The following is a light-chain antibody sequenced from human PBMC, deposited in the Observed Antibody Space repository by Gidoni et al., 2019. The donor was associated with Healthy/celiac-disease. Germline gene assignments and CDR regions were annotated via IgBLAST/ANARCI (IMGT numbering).Light chain of an antibody. Sequence: EIVFTQSPATLSLSPGERATLSCRASQSVSSYLAWYQQKPGQAPRLLIYDASNRATGIPARFSGSGSGTDLTLTISSIEPEDFAGYYCQQRSNWPPWTCGQGTKVEIK. CDR3: QQRSNWPPWT. V-gene: IGKV3-11*01. CDR1: QSVSSY. J-gene: IGKJ1*01. CDR2: DAS.